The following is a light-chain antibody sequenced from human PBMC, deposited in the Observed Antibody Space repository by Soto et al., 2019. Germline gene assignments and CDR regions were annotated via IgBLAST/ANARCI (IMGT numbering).Light chain of an antibody. CDR2: EVS. CDR3: SSYTSSSTLENVV. CDR1: SSDVGGYNS. V-gene: IGLV2-14*01. Sequence: QSALTQPASVSGSPGQSITISCTGTSSDVGGYNSVSWYQQHPGKAPKLMIYEVSNRPSGVSTRFSGSKSGNTASLTISGLQAEDEADYYCSSYTSSSTLENVVFGGGTKLTVL. J-gene: IGLJ2*01.